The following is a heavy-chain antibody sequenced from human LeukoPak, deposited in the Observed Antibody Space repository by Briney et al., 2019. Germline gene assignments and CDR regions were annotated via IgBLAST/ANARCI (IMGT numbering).Heavy chain of an antibody. Sequence: GGSLRLSCAASGFTFSSYAMHWVRQAPGKGLEWVASIRYDGSNKYYADSVKGRFTISRDKSKNTLYLQMNSLRAEDTAVYYCAKEGAYSSSWYEYYYYYMDVWGKGTTVTVSS. CDR2: IRYDGSNK. D-gene: IGHD6-13*01. CDR1: GFTFSSYA. CDR3: AKEGAYSSSWYEYYYYYMDV. V-gene: IGHV3-30*02. J-gene: IGHJ6*03.